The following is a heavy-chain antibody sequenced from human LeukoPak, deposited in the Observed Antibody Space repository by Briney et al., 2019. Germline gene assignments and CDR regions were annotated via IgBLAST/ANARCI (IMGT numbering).Heavy chain of an antibody. CDR2: INSDGTST. Sequence: GGSLRLSCAASGLTFRISWMHWVRQAPGKGLVWVSGINSDGTSTNYADSVRGRFTISRDNSKNTLCLQMNSLRAEDTAVYYCATTRYDAFDIWGQGTMATVSS. D-gene: IGHD1-1*01. J-gene: IGHJ3*02. CDR3: ATTRYDAFDI. CDR1: GLTFRISW. V-gene: IGHV3-74*01.